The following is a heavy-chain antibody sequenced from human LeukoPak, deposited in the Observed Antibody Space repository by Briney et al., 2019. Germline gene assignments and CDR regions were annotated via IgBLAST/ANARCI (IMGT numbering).Heavy chain of an antibody. CDR1: GYSISSGYY. D-gene: IGHD2-2*01. J-gene: IGHJ4*02. CDR2: IYHSGST. Sequence: PSETLSLTCAVSGYSISSGYYRGWIRQPPGKGLEWIGSIYHSGSTYYNPSLKSRVTISVDTSKNQFSLKLSSVTAADTAVYYCARLPIVVVPAARGYSYGIDYWGQGTLVTVSS. CDR3: ARLPIVVVPAARGYSYGIDY. V-gene: IGHV4-38-2*01.